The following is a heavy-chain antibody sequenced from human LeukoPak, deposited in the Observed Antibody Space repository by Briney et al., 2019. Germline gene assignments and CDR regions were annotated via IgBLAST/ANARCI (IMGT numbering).Heavy chain of an antibody. CDR2: IYYSGGT. CDR1: GGSISSYY. J-gene: IGHJ5*02. CDR3: ARDPSGSFFNWFDP. V-gene: IGHV4-59*01. Sequence: PSETLSLTCTVSGGSISSYYWSWIRQPPGKGLEWIGYIYYSGGTNYNPSLKSRVTISVDTSKNQFSLKLRPVTAADTAVYYCARDPSGSFFNWFDPWGQGTLVTVSS. D-gene: IGHD1-26*01.